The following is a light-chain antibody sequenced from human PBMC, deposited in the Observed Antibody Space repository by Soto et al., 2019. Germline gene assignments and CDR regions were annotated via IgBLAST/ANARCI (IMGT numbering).Light chain of an antibody. CDR2: DVI. Sequence: QSALTQPASVSGSPGQSITISCTGTSSDVGGYNYVSWYQQHPGKAPKLIIFDVIKRPSGVPDRFSGSKSGNTASLTISGLQSEDEADYHCSSYAGSHTYEVFGGGTKLTVL. CDR3: SSYAGSHTYEV. V-gene: IGLV2-11*01. J-gene: IGLJ3*02. CDR1: SSDVGGYNY.